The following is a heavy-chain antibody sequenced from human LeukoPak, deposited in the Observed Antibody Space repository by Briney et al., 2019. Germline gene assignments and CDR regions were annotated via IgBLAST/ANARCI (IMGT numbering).Heavy chain of an antibody. J-gene: IGHJ4*02. Sequence: SVKLSCKASGGIFSSYAISWVRQAPAQGLEWMGGIIPIFGTANYAQKFQGRVTITADESTSTAYMELSSLRSEDTAVYYCARTGVYYGSGSYLDYWGQGTLVTVSS. CDR2: IIPIFGTA. V-gene: IGHV1-69*13. CDR3: ARTGVYYGSGSYLDY. D-gene: IGHD3-10*01. CDR1: GGIFSSYA.